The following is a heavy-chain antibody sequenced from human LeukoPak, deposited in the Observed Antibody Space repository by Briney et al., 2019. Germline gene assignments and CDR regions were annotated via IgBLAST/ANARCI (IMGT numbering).Heavy chain of an antibody. CDR1: GFTFSSNW. CDR3: ARDMFRGVVNN. CDR2: INPSGSFT. Sequence: AGGSLRLSCAASGFTFSSNWMHWVRQVPGKGLVWVSLINPSGSFTTYADSVKGRFTISRDNAKNRLYMQMNSLRVEDTAVYYCARDMFRGVVNNWGKGALVTVSS. J-gene: IGHJ4*02. V-gene: IGHV3-74*01. D-gene: IGHD3-10*01.